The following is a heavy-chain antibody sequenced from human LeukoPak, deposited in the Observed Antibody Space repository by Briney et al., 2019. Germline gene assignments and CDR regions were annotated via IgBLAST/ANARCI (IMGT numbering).Heavy chain of an antibody. CDR3: VRDIYGDQPN. CDR2: IAYDGNNI. V-gene: IGHV3-30*04. Sequence: GGSLRLSCAASGFTFSHYAMHWVRQAPGKGLEWVAIIAYDGNNIYYADSVKGRFTISRDNSKNTLYLQMNSLRGDDTAVYYCVRDIYGDQPNWGQGTLVTVSS. J-gene: IGHJ4*02. D-gene: IGHD4-17*01. CDR1: GFTFSHYA.